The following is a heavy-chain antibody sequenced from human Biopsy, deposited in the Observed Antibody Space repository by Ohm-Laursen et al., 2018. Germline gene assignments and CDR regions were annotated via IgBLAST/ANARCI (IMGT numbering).Heavy chain of an antibody. V-gene: IGHV4-34*01. CDR2: INHRGST. CDR1: GESFSGYY. D-gene: IGHD3-16*01. CDR3: ARAVDYYDPYYYYGLDV. Sequence: SETLSLTCAVYGESFSGYYWSWIRQPPGKGLEWIGEINHRGSTNYNPSLKSRVTISVDTSKNQFSLKLRSVTAADTAVYYCARAVDYYDPYYYYGLDVWGQGTTVTVSS. J-gene: IGHJ6*02.